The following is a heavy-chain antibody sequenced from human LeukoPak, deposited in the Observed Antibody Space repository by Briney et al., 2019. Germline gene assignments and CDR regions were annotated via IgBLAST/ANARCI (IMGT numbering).Heavy chain of an antibody. CDR2: IYSDGTT. CDR3: ARDGVEQQLVHYFDY. J-gene: IGHJ4*02. CDR1: RFTVGNSY. V-gene: IGHV3-53*01. D-gene: IGHD6-13*01. Sequence: GGSLRLSCAASRFTVGNSYMTWVRQAPGKGLDWVSLIYSDGTTYYADSVKGRFIISRDNSMNTLYLQMNSLRAEDTAVYYCARDGVEQQLVHYFDYWGQGALVTVSS.